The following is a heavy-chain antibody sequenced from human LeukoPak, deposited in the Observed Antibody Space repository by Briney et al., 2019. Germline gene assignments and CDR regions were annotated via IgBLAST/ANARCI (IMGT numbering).Heavy chain of an antibody. D-gene: IGHD4-23*01. CDR3: ARVSRGNSVGGDY. J-gene: IGHJ4*02. Sequence: PSETLSLTCTVSDSSISSGYYWGWIRQPPGKGLEWIGSIFHSGSTYYNPSLKSRVTISVDTSKNQFSLKLSSVTAADTAMYYCARVSRGNSVGGDYWGQGTLVTVSS. V-gene: IGHV4-38-2*02. CDR1: DSSISSGYY. CDR2: IFHSGST.